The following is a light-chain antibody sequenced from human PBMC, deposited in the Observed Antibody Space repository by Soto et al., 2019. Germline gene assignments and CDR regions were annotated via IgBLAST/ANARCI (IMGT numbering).Light chain of an antibody. J-gene: IGKJ1*01. CDR2: DSS. Sequence: EIVMTQSPATLSVSPGERATLSCRASQSISSKLAWYQQKPGQVPRLLIYDSSTRATGIPARFSGSGSGTEFTLTISSLQSEDFAIYYCQQYNNWHPKTFGQGNKVDI. V-gene: IGKV3-15*01. CDR3: QQYNNWHPKT. CDR1: QSISSK.